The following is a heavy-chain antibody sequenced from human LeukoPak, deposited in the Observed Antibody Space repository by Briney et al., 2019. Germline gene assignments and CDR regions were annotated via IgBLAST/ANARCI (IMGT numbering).Heavy chain of an antibody. D-gene: IGHD1-26*01. V-gene: IGHV3-23*01. CDR2: ISGSGGST. J-gene: IGHJ4*02. CDR1: GFTFSSYA. CDR3: AKDGDELLGGVNYFDY. Sequence: GGSLRLSCAASGFTFSSYAMSWVRQAPGKGLEWVSAISGSGGSTYYADSVKGRFTISRDNSKNTLYLQMNSLRAEDTAVYYCAKDGDELLGGVNYFDYWGQGTLVTVSS.